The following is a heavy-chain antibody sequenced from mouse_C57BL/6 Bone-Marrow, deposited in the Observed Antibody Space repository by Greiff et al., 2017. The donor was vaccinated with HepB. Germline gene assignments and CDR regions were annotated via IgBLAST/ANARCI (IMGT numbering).Heavy chain of an antibody. CDR2: INPGSGGT. CDR3: ARSGFYCNYEAWFAY. CDR1: GYAFTNYL. D-gene: IGHD2-1*01. J-gene: IGHJ3*01. V-gene: IGHV1-54*01. Sequence: VQLQQSGAELVRPGTSVKVSCKASGYAFTNYLIEWVKQRPGQGLEWIGVINPGSGGTNYNEKFKGKATLTADKSSSTAYMQISSLTSEDSAVYFCARSGFYCNYEAWFAYWGQGTLVTVSA.